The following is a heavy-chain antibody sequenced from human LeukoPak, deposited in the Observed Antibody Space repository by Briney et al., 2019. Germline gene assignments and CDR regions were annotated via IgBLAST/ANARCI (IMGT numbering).Heavy chain of an antibody. V-gene: IGHV4-39*01. J-gene: IGHJ6*03. Sequence: SETLSLTCTVSGGSISSSSYYWGWIRQPPGKGLEWIGSIYYSGSTYYNPSLKSRVTISVDTSKNQFSLKLSSVTAADTAVYYCARHIGEKTTSIVVVPAAIGGYYYYYMDVWGKGTTVTISS. CDR1: GGSISSSSYY. D-gene: IGHD2-2*01. CDR2: IYYSGST. CDR3: ARHIGEKTTSIVVVPAAIGGYYYYYMDV.